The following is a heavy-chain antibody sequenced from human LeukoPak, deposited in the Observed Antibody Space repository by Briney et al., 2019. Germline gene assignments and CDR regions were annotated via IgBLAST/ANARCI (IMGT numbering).Heavy chain of an antibody. V-gene: IGHV4-38-2*02. CDR1: GYSISSGYY. D-gene: IGHD3-16*02. Sequence: SETLSLTCTVSGYSISSGYYWGWIRQPPGKGLEWIGSIYHSGSTYYNPSLKSRVTISVDTSKNQFSLKLSSVTAADTAVYYCARGGDDYVWGSYRYPFDYWGQGTLVTVSS. CDR2: IYHSGST. CDR3: ARGGDDYVWGSYRYPFDY. J-gene: IGHJ4*02.